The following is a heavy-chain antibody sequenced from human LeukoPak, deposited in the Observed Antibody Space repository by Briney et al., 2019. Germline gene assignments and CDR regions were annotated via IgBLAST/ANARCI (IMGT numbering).Heavy chain of an antibody. CDR2: INHSGST. Sequence: GSLRLSCAASGFTFSDYYMSWIRQAPGKGLEWIGEINHSGSTNYNPSLKSRVTISVDTSKNQFSLKLSSVTAADTAVYYCARGRPAARPAAFDIWGQGTMVTVSS. D-gene: IGHD6-6*01. CDR1: GFTFSDYY. V-gene: IGHV4-34*01. J-gene: IGHJ3*02. CDR3: ARGRPAARPAAFDI.